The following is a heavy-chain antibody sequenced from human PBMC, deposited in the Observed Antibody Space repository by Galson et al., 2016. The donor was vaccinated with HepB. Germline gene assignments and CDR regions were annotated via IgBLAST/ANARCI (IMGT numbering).Heavy chain of an antibody. D-gene: IGHD3-16*01. V-gene: IGHV1-2*02. J-gene: IGHJ6*02. Sequence: SVKVSCRASGFTFNDYHVHWVRQAPGQGLEWMGWINLKTGDRHYVQKFQGRVTMTRDTSISTAYMELSRLTSDDTAVYYCARSYYYFSGTWGTERVETYGMDFWGQGTTVTVFS. CDR2: INLKTGDR. CDR1: GFTFNDYH. CDR3: ARSYYYFSGTWGTERVETYGMDF.